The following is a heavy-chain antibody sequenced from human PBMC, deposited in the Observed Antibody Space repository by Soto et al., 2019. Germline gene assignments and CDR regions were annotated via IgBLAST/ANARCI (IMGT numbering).Heavy chain of an antibody. CDR1: GFTVISFY. CDR3: ATTPRAIQVWERYFDY. V-gene: IGHV3-53*04. Sequence: GGSLRLSCAASGFTVISFYMTWVRQAPGKGLEWVSLIYTGDTTYYADSVRGRFTISRHNSNNTVSLQMNSLRVEDTAAYYCATTPRAIQVWERYFDYWGQGTLVTVSS. D-gene: IGHD5-18*01. CDR2: IYTGDTT. J-gene: IGHJ4*02.